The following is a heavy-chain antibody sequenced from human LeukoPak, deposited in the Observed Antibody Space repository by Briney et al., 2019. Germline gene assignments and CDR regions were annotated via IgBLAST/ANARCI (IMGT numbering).Heavy chain of an antibody. Sequence: GGSLRLSCAASGFSFSTYSMIWVRQAPGRRLEWVSYISGSSDSIYYADSVKGRFTISRNNARNSLYLQMNSLRDEDTAVYYCARGSQEVVEMATILTQFDYWGQGTLVTVSS. CDR1: GFSFSTYS. J-gene: IGHJ4*02. V-gene: IGHV3-48*02. D-gene: IGHD5-24*01. CDR2: ISGSSDSI. CDR3: ARGSQEVVEMATILTQFDY.